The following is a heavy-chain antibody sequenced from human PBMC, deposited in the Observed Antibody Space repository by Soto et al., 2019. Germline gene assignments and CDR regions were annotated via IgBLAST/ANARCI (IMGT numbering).Heavy chain of an antibody. CDR3: ARDRSYYSDY. D-gene: IGHD3-10*01. CDR2: ISAYNRNT. J-gene: IGHJ4*02. V-gene: IGHV1-18*01. CDR1: GYTFTSYG. Sequence: QVQLVQSGAEVKKPGASVKVSCKASGYTFTSYGISWVRQAPGQGIEWMGWISAYNRNTNYAQKLQGRATMTTATSTSTADMELRSLRADETAVYCCARDRSYYSDYWGQGTLVTVSS.